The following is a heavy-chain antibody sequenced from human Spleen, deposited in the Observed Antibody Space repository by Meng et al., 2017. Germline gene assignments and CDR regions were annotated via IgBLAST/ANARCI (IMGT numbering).Heavy chain of an antibody. J-gene: IGHJ4*02. Sequence: QYQEVQSGDEVKRPEASVNVSCKASYYTFTCYGVSWFRQAPVQGLEWMAWHGAHDGDTSHSPRFQVRVTVTADRPTATAYMELRNLRSDDTGVYYCARRTPGRRYADYWGQGTLVTVSS. CDR2: HGAHDGDT. CDR1: YYTFTCYG. CDR3: ARRTPGRRYADY. V-gene: IGHV1-18*01. D-gene: IGHD3-10*01.